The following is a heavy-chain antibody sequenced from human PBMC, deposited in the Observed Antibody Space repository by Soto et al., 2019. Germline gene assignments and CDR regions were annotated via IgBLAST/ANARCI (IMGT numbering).Heavy chain of an antibody. V-gene: IGHV3-7*04. J-gene: IGHJ4*02. D-gene: IGHD1-26*01. CDR3: SGGVGDAF. Sequence: EVHLVESGGGLVQTGGSLRLSCAIFESTVSRDWMNWVRQAPGKGLEWVAHINQDGSEKYYVDSVKGRFTISRDNAKKALYLHMNSLGPADTAMFYCSGGVGDAFWGQGTLVTVSS. CDR2: INQDGSEK. CDR1: ESTVSRDW.